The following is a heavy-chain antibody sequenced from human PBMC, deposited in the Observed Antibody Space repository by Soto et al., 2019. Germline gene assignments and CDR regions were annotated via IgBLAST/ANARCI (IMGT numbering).Heavy chain of an antibody. D-gene: IGHD3-10*01. CDR1: GFTLSDHY. Sequence: EVQLVESGGGLVQPGRSLRLSCAGSGFTLSDHYMDWVRQAPGKGLEWVGRTRNKANSYTTEYAASVKGRFTVSSDASLNSVYLQMNSLKTEDTAVYYCVRTSHYGSGSWNFDSWGHGTLVTVSS. V-gene: IGHV3-72*01. CDR2: TRNKANSYTT. J-gene: IGHJ4*01. CDR3: VRTSHYGSGSWNFDS.